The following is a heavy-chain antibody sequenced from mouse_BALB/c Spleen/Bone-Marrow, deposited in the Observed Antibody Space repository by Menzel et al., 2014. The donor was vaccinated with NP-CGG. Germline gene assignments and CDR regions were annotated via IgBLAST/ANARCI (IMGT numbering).Heavy chain of an antibody. CDR3: ARSNWIYYFDY. Sequence: EVMLVESGGGLVQPGGSRKLSCAASGFTFSSFGMYWVRQAPEKGLEWVAYISSGSSTIYYADTVKGRFTISRDNPKNTLFLQMTSLRSEDTAMYYCARSNWIYYFDYWGQGTTLTVSS. J-gene: IGHJ2*01. V-gene: IGHV5-17*02. CDR1: GFTFSSFG. D-gene: IGHD4-1*01. CDR2: ISSGSSTI.